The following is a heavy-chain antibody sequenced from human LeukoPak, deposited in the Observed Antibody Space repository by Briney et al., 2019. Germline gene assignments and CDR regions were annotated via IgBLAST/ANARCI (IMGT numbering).Heavy chain of an antibody. D-gene: IGHD3-22*01. Sequence: GGSLRLSCAASGFTFSSYSMNWVRQAPGKGLEWVSSISSSSSYIYYADSVKGRFTISRDNAKNPLYLQMNSLRAEDTAVYYCARDPPYYYDSSGAFDIWGQGTMVTVSS. V-gene: IGHV3-21*01. CDR1: GFTFSSYS. CDR3: ARDPPYYYDSSGAFDI. J-gene: IGHJ3*02. CDR2: ISSSSSYI.